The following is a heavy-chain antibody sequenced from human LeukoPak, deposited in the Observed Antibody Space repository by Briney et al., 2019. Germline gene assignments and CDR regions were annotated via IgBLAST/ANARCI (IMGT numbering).Heavy chain of an antibody. CDR1: GGSFSGYY. Sequence: SETLSLTCAVYGGSFSGYYWSWIRQPPGKGLEWIGEINHSGSTNYNPSLKSRVTISVDTSKNQFSLKLSSVTAADTAVYYCARVRSGYYPTYYLDYWGQGTLVTVSS. J-gene: IGHJ4*02. D-gene: IGHD3-22*01. CDR2: INHSGST. V-gene: IGHV4-34*01. CDR3: ARVRSGYYPTYYLDY.